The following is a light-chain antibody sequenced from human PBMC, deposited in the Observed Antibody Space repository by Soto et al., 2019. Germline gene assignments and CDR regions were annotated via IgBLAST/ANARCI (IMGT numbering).Light chain of an antibody. Sequence: AIRMTQSPSSFSASTGDRVTITCRASQGISSYLAWYQQKPGKAPKLLIYAASTLQSGVPSRFSGSGSGTEFTLTISCLQSEDFATYYCQQYYSYPPGLTFGGGTKVEIK. V-gene: IGKV1-8*01. CDR3: QQYYSYPPGLT. CDR2: AAS. CDR1: QGISSY. J-gene: IGKJ4*01.